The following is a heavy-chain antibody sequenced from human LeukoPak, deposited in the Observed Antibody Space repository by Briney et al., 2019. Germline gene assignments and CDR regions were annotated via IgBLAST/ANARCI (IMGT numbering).Heavy chain of an antibody. CDR1: GFIVSNNY. D-gene: IGHD5-18*01. Sequence: GGSPRLSCVGSGFIVSNNYMSWVRQAPGKGLEWVSVVYSGGDTYYADFVMGRFTISRDKSKNTLLLQMNNLRAEDTAVYYCARAGYSYGRGYFDYWGQGTLVTVSS. J-gene: IGHJ4*02. CDR2: VYSGGDT. V-gene: IGHV3-53*01. CDR3: ARAGYSYGRGYFDY.